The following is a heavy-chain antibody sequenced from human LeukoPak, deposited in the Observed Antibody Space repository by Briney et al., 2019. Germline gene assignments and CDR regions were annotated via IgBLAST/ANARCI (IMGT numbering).Heavy chain of an antibody. CDR2: ISAYNGNT. Sequence: GASVKVSCKASGYTFTGYYMHWVRQAPGQGLEWMGWISAYNGNTNYAQKLQGRVTMTTDTSTSTAYMELRNLRSDDTAVYYCARDSSSTSCYGLFCAFDIWGQGTMVTVSS. CDR1: GYTFTGYY. V-gene: IGHV1-18*04. D-gene: IGHD2-2*01. CDR3: ARDSSSTSCYGLFCAFDI. J-gene: IGHJ3*02.